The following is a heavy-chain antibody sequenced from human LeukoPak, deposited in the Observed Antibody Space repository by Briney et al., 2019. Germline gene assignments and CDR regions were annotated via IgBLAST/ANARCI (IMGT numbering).Heavy chain of an antibody. CDR3: ARPLLRTTESYYYMDV. CDR1: GYTFTSYG. D-gene: IGHD1-1*01. V-gene: IGHV1-18*01. CDR2: ITAYNDNT. J-gene: IGHJ6*03. Sequence: ASVKVSCKASGYTFTSYGISWVRQAPGQGLEWMGWITAYNDNTYYAQKLQGRVTMTTDTSTSTAYMELSRLRSDDTAVYYCARPLLRTTESYYYMDVWGKGTTVTVSS.